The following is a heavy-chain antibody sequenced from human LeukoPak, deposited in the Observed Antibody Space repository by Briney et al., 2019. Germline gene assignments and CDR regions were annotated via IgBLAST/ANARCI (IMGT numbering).Heavy chain of an antibody. J-gene: IGHJ6*03. CDR1: GYTFSRND. CDR2: MNPNSGNA. Sequence: ASVKVSCKASGYTFSRNDINWVRQATGQGLEWMGWMNPNSGNADYAQKLQGRVIMTRDTSISTAYMELSSLRSEDTAVYYCARVVGYCSSTSCAKPYYYYIDVWGKGTTVTVSS. CDR3: ARVVGYCSSTSCAKPYYYYIDV. V-gene: IGHV1-8*01. D-gene: IGHD2-2*01.